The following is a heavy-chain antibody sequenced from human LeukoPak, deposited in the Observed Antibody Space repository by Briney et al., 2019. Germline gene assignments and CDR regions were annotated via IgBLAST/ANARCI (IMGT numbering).Heavy chain of an antibody. Sequence: GGSLRLSCAASGFTFSSYGMSWVRQAPGKGLEWVSAISGSGGSTYYADSVKGRFTISRDNSKNTLYLQMNSLRAEDTAVYYCAKPRAHWELPLGDWGQETLVTVYS. D-gene: IGHD1-26*01. CDR2: ISGSGGST. CDR3: AKPRAHWELPLGD. V-gene: IGHV3-23*01. J-gene: IGHJ4*02. CDR1: GFTFSSYG.